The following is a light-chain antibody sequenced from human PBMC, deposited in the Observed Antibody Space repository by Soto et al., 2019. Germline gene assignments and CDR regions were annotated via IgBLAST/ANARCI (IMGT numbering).Light chain of an antibody. Sequence: ELVLTQSPGTLSLSPGERATLSCRASQTVSSSLAWYQQKPGQAPKLLIYEASNRASGIPARFSGSGSGADFTLTISSLEPEDFAIYYCQQHINLPLTFGGGTKVDIK. V-gene: IGKV3-11*01. CDR3: QQHINLPLT. CDR1: QTVSSS. J-gene: IGKJ4*01. CDR2: EAS.